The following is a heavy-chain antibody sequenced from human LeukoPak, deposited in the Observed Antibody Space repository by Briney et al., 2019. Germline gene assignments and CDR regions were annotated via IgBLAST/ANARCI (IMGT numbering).Heavy chain of an antibody. V-gene: IGHV3-11*04. CDR3: AREVVGATFDY. CDR1: GFTFSDYY. D-gene: IGHD1-26*01. Sequence: GGSLRLSCAAAGFTFSDYYMRWIRQAPGKGLDWVAYISGSGSTIYYADSMKGRFTISRDNAKDSLYLQINSLRAKDTAMYYCAREVVGATFDYWGQGTLVTVSS. CDR2: ISGSGSTI. J-gene: IGHJ4*02.